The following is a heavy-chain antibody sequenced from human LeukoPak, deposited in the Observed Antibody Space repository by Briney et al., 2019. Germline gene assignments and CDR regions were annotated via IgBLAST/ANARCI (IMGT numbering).Heavy chain of an antibody. CDR1: GGSISSYY. D-gene: IGHD3-9*01. CDR2: IYSSGST. CDR3: ARGQALYYDILTGYPLFDY. J-gene: IGHJ4*02. V-gene: IGHV4-59*01. Sequence: PSETLSLTCTVSGGSISSYYWSWIRQPPGKGLEWIGYIYSSGSTNYNPSLKSRVTISVDTSKNQFSLKLSSVTAADTAVYYCARGQALYYDILTGYPLFDYWGQGTLVTVSS.